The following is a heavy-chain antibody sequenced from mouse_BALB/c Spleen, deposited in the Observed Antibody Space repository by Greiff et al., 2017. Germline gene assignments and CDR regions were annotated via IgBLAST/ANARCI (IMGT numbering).Heavy chain of an antibody. CDR1: GFTFSSYA. J-gene: IGHJ3*01. V-gene: IGHV5-9-4*01. CDR3: ASEQLGLAWFAY. D-gene: IGHD3-1*01. Sequence: DVQLVESGGGLVKPGGSLKLSCAASGFTFSSYAMSWVRQSPEKRLEWVAEISSGGSYTYYPDTVTGRFTISRDNAKNTLYLEMSSLRSEDTAMYYCASEQLGLAWFAYWGQGTLVTVSA. CDR2: ISSGGSYT.